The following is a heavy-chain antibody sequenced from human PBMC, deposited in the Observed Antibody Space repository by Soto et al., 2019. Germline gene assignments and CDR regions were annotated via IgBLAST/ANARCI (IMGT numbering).Heavy chain of an antibody. D-gene: IGHD6-6*01. Sequence: GSSVKLCCKASGYTFTRYGISWVRQAPGQGLEWMGWISAYNGNRSYAQKLQGRVTMTTDTSTTTAYMELRSLRSDDTAVYYCSRGASIPGSCDYWGQGTLVTVSS. V-gene: IGHV1-18*01. CDR3: SRGASIPGSCDY. CDR1: GYTFTRYG. J-gene: IGHJ4*01. CDR2: ISAYNGNR.